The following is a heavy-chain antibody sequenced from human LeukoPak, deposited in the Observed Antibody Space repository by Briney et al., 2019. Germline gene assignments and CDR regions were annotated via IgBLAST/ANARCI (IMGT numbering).Heavy chain of an antibody. D-gene: IGHD3-10*01. Sequence: GGSLRLSCAASGFTFSDSAMSWVRQAPGKGLEWVSGISGSGDKTYYADSVKGRFTISRDNSQSTLYLQMNSLRAEDTAVYYCAKYRGFGDSYDSWGQGTLVTVSS. J-gene: IGHJ4*02. CDR3: AKYRGFGDSYDS. CDR2: ISGSGDKT. CDR1: GFTFSDSA. V-gene: IGHV3-23*01.